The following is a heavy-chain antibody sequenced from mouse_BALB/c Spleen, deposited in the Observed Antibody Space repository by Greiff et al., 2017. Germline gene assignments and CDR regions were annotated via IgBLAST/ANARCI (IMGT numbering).Heavy chain of an antibody. CDR1: SYTFTDYA. J-gene: IGHJ4*01. Sequence: VQLQQSGPELVRPGVSVKISCKGSSYTFTDYAMHWVKQSHAKSLEWIGVISTYYGNTNYNQKFKGKATMTVDKSSSTAYMELARLTSEDSAVYYWARAEVRKAMDYWGQGTSVTVSS. D-gene: IGHD2-14*01. CDR2: ISTYYGNT. V-gene: IGHV1-67*01. CDR3: ARAEVRKAMDY.